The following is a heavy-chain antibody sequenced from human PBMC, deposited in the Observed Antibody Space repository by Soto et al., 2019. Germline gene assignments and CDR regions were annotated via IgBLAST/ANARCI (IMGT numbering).Heavy chain of an antibody. CDR3: ARGSTYLDYYYMDV. CDR1: GGSFSGYY. V-gene: IGHV4-34*01. J-gene: IGHJ6*03. CDR2: INHSGST. Sequence: PSETLSLTCAVFGGSFSGYYWSWIRRPPGKGLEWIGEINHSGSTNYNPSLKSRVTISVDTSKNQFSLKLSSVTAADTAVYYCARGSTYLDYYYMDVWGKGTTVPVSS. D-gene: IGHD3-10*01.